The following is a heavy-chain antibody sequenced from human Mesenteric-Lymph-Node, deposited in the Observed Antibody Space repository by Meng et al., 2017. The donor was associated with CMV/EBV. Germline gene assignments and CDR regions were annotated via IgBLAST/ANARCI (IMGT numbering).Heavy chain of an antibody. Sequence: GSLRLSCTVSGGSISSFYWSWIRQPPGKGLEWLGNIYYNGRTNYDPSLKSRVTISVDRSKNQFSLKLTSVTAADTALYYCAREGHYGDYVDYWGQGTLVTVSS. J-gene: IGHJ4*02. V-gene: IGHV4-59*01. CDR2: IYYNGRT. CDR1: GGSISSFY. CDR3: AREGHYGDYVDY. D-gene: IGHD4-17*01.